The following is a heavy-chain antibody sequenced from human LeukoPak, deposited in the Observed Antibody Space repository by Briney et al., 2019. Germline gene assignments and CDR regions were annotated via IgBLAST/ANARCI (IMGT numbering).Heavy chain of an antibody. CDR1: GGSMSNYY. Sequence: SETLSLTCTVSGGSMSNYYWSWIRQPAGKGLEWIGRIYTSGSTNYNPSLKSRVTMSVDTSKNQFSLKLSSVTAADTAVYYCARDRPYSSGWYPRADAFDIWGQGTMVTVSS. CDR3: ARDRPYSSGWYPRADAFDI. V-gene: IGHV4-4*07. J-gene: IGHJ3*02. CDR2: IYTSGST. D-gene: IGHD6-19*01.